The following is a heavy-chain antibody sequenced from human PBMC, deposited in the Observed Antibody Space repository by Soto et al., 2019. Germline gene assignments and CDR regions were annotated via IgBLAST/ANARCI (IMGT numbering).Heavy chain of an antibody. CDR1: GFTFSNAW. CDR2: IKSKTDGGTT. D-gene: IGHD6-19*01. CDR3: TTRAVAGPMVFDY. J-gene: IGHJ4*02. Sequence: EVQLVESGGGLVKPGGSLRLSCAASGFTFSNAWMSWVRQAPGKGLEWVGRIKSKTDGGTTDYAAPVKGRFTISRDDSKNTLYLQMNSLKTEDTAVYYCTTRAVAGPMVFDYWGQGTLVTVSS. V-gene: IGHV3-15*01.